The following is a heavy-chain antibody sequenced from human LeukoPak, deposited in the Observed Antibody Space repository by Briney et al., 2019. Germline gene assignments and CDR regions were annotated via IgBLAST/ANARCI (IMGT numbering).Heavy chain of an antibody. V-gene: IGHV3-23*01. J-gene: IGHJ4*02. D-gene: IGHD2-2*01. CDR1: GFTFSSYA. CDR3: APTPPYCSSTSCYGIWDY. Sequence: PGGSLRLSCAASGFTFSSYAMSWVRQAPGKGLEWVSAISGSGGSTYYADSVKGRFTISRDNSKNTLYLQMNSLRAEDTAVYYCAPTPPYCSSTSCYGIWDYWGQGTLVTVSS. CDR2: ISGSGGST.